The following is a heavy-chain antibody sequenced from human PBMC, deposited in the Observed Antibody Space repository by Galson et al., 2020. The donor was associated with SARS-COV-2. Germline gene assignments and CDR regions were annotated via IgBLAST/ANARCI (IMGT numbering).Heavy chain of an antibody. CDR3: ARQDPILAPIPFDF. J-gene: IGHJ4*02. CDR2: IYHRGIT. CDR1: GYSISNGYY. V-gene: IGHV4-38-2*01. D-gene: IGHD2-15*01. Sequence: SETLSLTCGVSGYSISNGYYWGWIRQPPGKGLEWIGSIYHRGITYYSPSLKSRVTLSVDTSKNQFYLRLNSLTAADTAVYYCARQDPILAPIPFDFWGQGILVSVSP.